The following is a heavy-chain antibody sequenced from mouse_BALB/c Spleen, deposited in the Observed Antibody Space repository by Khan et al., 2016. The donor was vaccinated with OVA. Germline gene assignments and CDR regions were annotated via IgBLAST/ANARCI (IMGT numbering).Heavy chain of an antibody. CDR2: ISPGSGDT. V-gene: IGHV1-77*01. CDR1: GYTFTDYY. Sequence: QVQLKQSGAELARPGASVKLSCKASGYTFTDYYINWVKQRTGQGLEWIGEISPGSGDTYYNEKFKGKATLTADKSSTTAYMQLSSLTSEASAVYFCARRNDFGYTLAYWGQGTLVTVSA. D-gene: IGHD1-2*01. J-gene: IGHJ3*01. CDR3: ARRNDFGYTLAY.